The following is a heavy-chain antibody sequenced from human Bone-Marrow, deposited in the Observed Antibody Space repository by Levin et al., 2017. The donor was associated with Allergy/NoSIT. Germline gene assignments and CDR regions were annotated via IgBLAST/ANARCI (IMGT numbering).Heavy chain of an antibody. V-gene: IGHV3-21*01. CDR1: GFTFNTYS. Sequence: GESLKISCTASGFTFNTYSINWVRQSPGKGLEWVSSLNSRGLYIYYADSLKGRFTVSRDNSNNSLYLDMSNLRAEDTAVYFCAAATYNYGPFYLDYWGRGTPVTVSS. CDR2: LNSRGLYI. D-gene: IGHD5-18*01. J-gene: IGHJ4*02. CDR3: AAATYNYGPFYLDY.